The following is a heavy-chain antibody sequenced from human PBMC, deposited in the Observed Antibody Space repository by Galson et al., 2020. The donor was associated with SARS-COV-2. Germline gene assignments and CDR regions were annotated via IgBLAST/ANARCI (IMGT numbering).Heavy chain of an antibody. CDR2: IRTDGSTS. CDR1: GFTFSDFW. CDR3: VRGSGCSGGTCFPAGYL. D-gene: IGHD2-15*01. Sequence: GGSLRLSCAASGFTFSDFWMHWVRQAPGKGLVWVSRIRTDGSTSDYADSVEGRFTVSRDNAKNTLYLQMNSLRAEDTAVYYCVRGSGCSGGTCFPAGYLWGQGSPVTVSS. V-gene: IGHV3-74*01. J-gene: IGHJ4*02.